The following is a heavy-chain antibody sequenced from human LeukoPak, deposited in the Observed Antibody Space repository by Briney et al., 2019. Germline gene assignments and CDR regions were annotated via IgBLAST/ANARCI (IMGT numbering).Heavy chain of an antibody. V-gene: IGHV4-31*03. CDR1: GGSISSGGYY. Sequence: SQTLSLTCTVSGGSISSGGYYWSWIRQHPGKGLEWIGYIYYSGSTYYNPSLKSRVTISVDTSKNQFSLKLSSVTAADTAVYYCARSRRDIVVVPAASHYGMDVWGQGTTVTVSS. CDR2: IYYSGST. J-gene: IGHJ6*02. CDR3: ARSRRDIVVVPAASHYGMDV. D-gene: IGHD2-2*01.